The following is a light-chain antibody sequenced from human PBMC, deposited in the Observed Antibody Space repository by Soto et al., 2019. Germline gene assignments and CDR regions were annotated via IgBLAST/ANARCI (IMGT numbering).Light chain of an antibody. J-gene: IGKJ1*01. V-gene: IGKV1-5*03. CDR1: QTISSW. Sequence: DIQMTQSTSALSGSVGDRVTITCRASQTISSWLAWYQQKPGKAPKLLIYKASTLKSGVPSRFSGSGSGTDFTLTISSLQPEDFATYYCQQSYSTPLTFGQRTMGDI. CDR3: QQSYSTPLT. CDR2: KAS.